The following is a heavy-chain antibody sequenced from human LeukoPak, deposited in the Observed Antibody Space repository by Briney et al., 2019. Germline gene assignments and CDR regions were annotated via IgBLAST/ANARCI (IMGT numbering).Heavy chain of an antibody. V-gene: IGHV3-30*04. Sequence: PGRSLRLSCAASGFTFSSYAIHWVRQAPGKGLEWVAVISYDGSNKYYADSVKGRFTISRDNSKNTLYLQMNSLRAEDTAVYYCARNYGSGSRGWFDPWGQGTLVTVSS. D-gene: IGHD3-10*01. CDR3: ARNYGSGSRGWFDP. CDR2: ISYDGSNK. CDR1: GFTFSSYA. J-gene: IGHJ5*02.